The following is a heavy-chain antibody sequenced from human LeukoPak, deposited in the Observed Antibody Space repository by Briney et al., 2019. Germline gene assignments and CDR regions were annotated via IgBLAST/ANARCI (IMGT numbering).Heavy chain of an antibody. CDR2: IYPSDSDT. Sequence: GESLKTSCKGSGYIFTNYWIGWVRQMPGKGLEWMGVIYPSDSDTRYSPSFQGLVTISADKSISTAYLQWSSLKASDTAMYYCAVYRIAAAGTGWFDPWGQGTLVTVSS. J-gene: IGHJ5*02. D-gene: IGHD6-13*01. CDR1: GYIFTNYW. CDR3: AVYRIAAAGTGWFDP. V-gene: IGHV5-51*01.